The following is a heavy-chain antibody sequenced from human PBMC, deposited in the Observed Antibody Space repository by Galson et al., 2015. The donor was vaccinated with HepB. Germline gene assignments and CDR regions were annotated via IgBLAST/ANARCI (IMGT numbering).Heavy chain of an antibody. Sequence: SLRLSCAASGFTFSSYWMSWVRQAPGKGLEWVAVISYDGGNKYYVDSVKGRFTISRDNSKSTLYLQMNSLRTEDTAVYCCAKDTSGNCCSYFDYWGQGTLVAVSS. CDR3: AKDTSGNCCSYFDY. V-gene: IGHV3-30*18. CDR1: GFTFSSYW. J-gene: IGHJ4*02. D-gene: IGHD2-21*02. CDR2: ISYDGGNK.